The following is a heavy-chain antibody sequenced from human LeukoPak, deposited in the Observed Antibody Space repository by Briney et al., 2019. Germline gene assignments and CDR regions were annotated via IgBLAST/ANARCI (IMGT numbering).Heavy chain of an antibody. D-gene: IGHD2-2*02. CDR1: GYSITSGYN. CDR3: VRYCSSTTCYTRAVDY. CDR2: IYHSGSA. Sequence: PSETLSLTCTVSGYSITSGYNWAWVRQPPGKVLEWIGSIYHSGSAYYNPSLKSRVTISVDTSKNQFSLKLSSVTAADTAVYYCVRYCSSTTCYTRAVDYWGQGTLVTVSS. V-gene: IGHV4-38-2*02. J-gene: IGHJ4*02.